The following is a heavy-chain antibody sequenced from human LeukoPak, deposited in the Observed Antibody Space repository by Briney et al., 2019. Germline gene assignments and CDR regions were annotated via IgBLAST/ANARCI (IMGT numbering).Heavy chain of an antibody. Sequence: PGGSLRLSCAASGFTFSSSWMHWVRQAPGKGLVWVSRMNSDGSITNYADSVKGRFTISRDNAKNTLYLQMNSLRVEDTAVYYCAKYCTSDACQHRDFDDWGQGTLVTVSS. CDR1: GFTFSSSW. D-gene: IGHD2-8*02. J-gene: IGHJ4*02. CDR3: AKYCTSDACQHRDFDD. CDR2: MNSDGSIT. V-gene: IGHV3-74*01.